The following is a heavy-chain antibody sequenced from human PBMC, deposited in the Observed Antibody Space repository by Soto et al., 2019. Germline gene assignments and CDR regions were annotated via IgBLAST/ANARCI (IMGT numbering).Heavy chain of an antibody. CDR2: ISGYNGNT. D-gene: IGHD4-17*01. J-gene: IGHJ4*02. Sequence: QVQLVQSEGEVKNPGASVKVSCRTSGYTFTIYGVNWVRQAPGQGLEWMGWISGYNGNTNYAQKFQARVTMTTDTSTSTAYMELRSLTSDDTAVYYCARGDYGGNPDYCGQGTLVTVSS. CDR3: ARGDYGGNPDY. CDR1: GYTFTIYG. V-gene: IGHV1-18*01.